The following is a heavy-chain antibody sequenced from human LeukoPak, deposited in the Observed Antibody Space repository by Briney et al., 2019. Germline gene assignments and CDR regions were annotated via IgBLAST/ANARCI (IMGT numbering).Heavy chain of an antibody. Sequence: AGGSLRLSCAASGFTFSSHWMSWVRQAPGKGLEWVANIKQDGSEKYYVDSVKGRFTISRDNAKNSLYLQMNSLRAEDTAVYYCARVGRYGDYDYWGQGTLVTVSS. D-gene: IGHD4-17*01. CDR3: ARVGRYGDYDY. J-gene: IGHJ4*02. CDR2: IKQDGSEK. CDR1: GFTFSSHW. V-gene: IGHV3-7*01.